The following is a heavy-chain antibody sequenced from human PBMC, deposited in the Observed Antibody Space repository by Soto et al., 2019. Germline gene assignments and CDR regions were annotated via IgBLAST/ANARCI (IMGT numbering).Heavy chain of an antibody. J-gene: IGHJ3*02. CDR3: ASDGPGDGGEAFDI. CDR2: LYSGGST. CDR1: GLTVSSNY. D-gene: IGHD3-10*01. V-gene: IGHV3-53*02. Sequence: EVQLVETGGGLIQPGGSLRLSCVASGLTVSSNYMNWVRQAPGKGLEWVSVLYSGGSTHYADSVKGRFIIYRDNSKNTLYIQMNSLRDEGTAAYYCASDGPGDGGEAFDIWCHGTMVTVSS.